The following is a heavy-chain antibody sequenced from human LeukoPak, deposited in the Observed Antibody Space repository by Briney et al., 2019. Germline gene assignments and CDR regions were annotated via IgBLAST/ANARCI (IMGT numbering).Heavy chain of an antibody. CDR1: GGFISTYY. Sequence: SETLSLTCSVSGGFISTYYWSWIRQPPGKGLEWIGYVRYSGNTNYNPSLKSRVTVSVDTSKNQFSLKLSSVTAADTAVYYRARHWTGDTSMTDGFDLWGQGTTVTVSS. CDR2: VRYSGNT. V-gene: IGHV4-59*08. CDR3: ARHWTGDTSMTDGFDL. D-gene: IGHD5-18*01. J-gene: IGHJ3*01.